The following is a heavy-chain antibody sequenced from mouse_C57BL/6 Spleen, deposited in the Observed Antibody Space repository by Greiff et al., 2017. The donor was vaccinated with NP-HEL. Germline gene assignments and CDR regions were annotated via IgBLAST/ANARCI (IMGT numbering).Heavy chain of an antibody. V-gene: IGHV5-9*01. CDR1: GFTFSSYT. J-gene: IGHJ4*01. D-gene: IGHD2-4*01. CDR2: ISGGGGNT. CDR3: ARGVYDYDGYYAMDY. Sequence: EVQLVESGGGLVKPGGSLKLSCAASGFTFSSYTMSWVRQTPEKRLEWVATISGGGGNTYYPDSVKGRFTISRDNAKNTLYLQMSSLRSEDTAWYYCARGVYDYDGYYAMDYWGQGTSVTVSS.